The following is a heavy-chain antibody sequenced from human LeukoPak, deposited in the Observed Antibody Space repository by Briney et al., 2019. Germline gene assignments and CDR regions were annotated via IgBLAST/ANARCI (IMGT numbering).Heavy chain of an antibody. D-gene: IGHD3-22*01. CDR3: ARSGDSSGLDAFDI. V-gene: IGHV4-59*01. CDR1: GGSISSYY. J-gene: IGHJ3*02. CDR2: IYYSGST. Sequence: SETLSLTCTVSGGSISSYYWSWMRQSPGKGLEWIGYIYYSGSTNYNPSLKSRVTISVDTSKNQFSLKLSSVTAADTAVYYCARSGDSSGLDAFDIWGQGTMVTVCS.